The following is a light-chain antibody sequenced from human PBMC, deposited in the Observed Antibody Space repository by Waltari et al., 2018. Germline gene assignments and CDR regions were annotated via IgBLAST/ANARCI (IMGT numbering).Light chain of an antibody. J-gene: IGKJ1*01. CDR1: QSVSSTH. Sequence: VLTQPPGSLSSSPGERATLPCRASQSVSSTHLAWYQQKPGQAPRLLIFGASSRATGIPDRFSGSGYGTDFTLTISRLEREDVAVYYCKQYSSSLKWTFGQRTTVEIK. CDR3: KQYSSSLKWT. CDR2: GAS. V-gene: IGKV3-20*01.